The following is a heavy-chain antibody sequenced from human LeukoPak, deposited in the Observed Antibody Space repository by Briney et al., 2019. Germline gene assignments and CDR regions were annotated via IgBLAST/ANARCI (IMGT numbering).Heavy chain of an antibody. J-gene: IGHJ4*02. D-gene: IGHD5-24*01. CDR2: ISHDGRTK. CDR3: ARPSPPGDGYNPPDH. V-gene: IGHV3-30*04. Sequence: GKSLTLSCVFSGFNFDNFAMHWVRQPLGKGLEWVAVISHDGRTKYYADSMKGRITISRDNSKNTLFLQMNNLRSEDTAVYFCARPSPPGDGYNPPDHWGQGTLVTVSS. CDR1: GFNFDNFA.